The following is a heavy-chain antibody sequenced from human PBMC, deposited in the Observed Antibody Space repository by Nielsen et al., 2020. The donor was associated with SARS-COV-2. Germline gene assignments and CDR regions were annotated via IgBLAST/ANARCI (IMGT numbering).Heavy chain of an antibody. CDR2: ISSSSSYI. D-gene: IGHD4/OR15-4a*01. J-gene: IGHJ4*02. CDR1: GFTFFDYN. CDR3: AKDRAGATYARFDL. Sequence: GESLKISCAASGFTFFDYNMNWFRQTPGKGLEWVSSISSSSSYIYYADSVRGRFTISRDNAENSLYLQMDSLRAEDTAVYYCAKDRAGATYARFDLWGQGTLVTVSS. V-gene: IGHV3-21*01.